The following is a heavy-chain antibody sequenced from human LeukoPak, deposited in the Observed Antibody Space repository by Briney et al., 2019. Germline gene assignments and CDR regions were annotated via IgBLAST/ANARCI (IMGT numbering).Heavy chain of an antibody. J-gene: IGHJ4*02. CDR2: INHSGST. Sequence: PSETLSLTCAVYGGSFSGYYWSWIRQHPGKGLEWIGEINHSGSTNYNPSLKSRVTISVDTSKNQFSLKLSSVTAADTAVYYCARVMSSWSGYYFDYWGQGTLVTVSS. CDR3: ARVMSSWSGYYFDY. V-gene: IGHV4-34*01. D-gene: IGHD6-13*01. CDR1: GGSFSGYY.